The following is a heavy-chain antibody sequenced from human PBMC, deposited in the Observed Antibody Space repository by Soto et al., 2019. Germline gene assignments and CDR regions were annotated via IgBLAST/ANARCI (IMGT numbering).Heavy chain of an antibody. Sequence: QITLKESGPTLVKPTQTLTLTCTFSGFSLSTSGVGVGWIRQPPGKALEWLALIYWDNDKRYSPSLKSRLTITKDTSKNQVVLTMTNMDPVDTATYYFAHRPRQAHTGWSPNWFDPWRQGTLVTVSS. J-gene: IGHJ5*02. CDR1: GFSLSTSGVG. CDR3: AHRPRQAHTGWSPNWFDP. V-gene: IGHV2-5*02. CDR2: IYWDNDK. D-gene: IGHD6-19*01.